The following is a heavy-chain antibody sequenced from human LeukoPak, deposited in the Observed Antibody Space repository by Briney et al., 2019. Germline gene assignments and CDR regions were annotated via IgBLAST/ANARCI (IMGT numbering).Heavy chain of an antibody. CDR3: ARDRDSSAYYYGRNWFDP. CDR2: IIPFFGTA. V-gene: IGHV1-69*13. D-gene: IGHD3-22*01. CDR1: GGTFISYA. J-gene: IGHJ5*02. Sequence: SVKVSCKASGGTFISYAISWVRQAPGQGLEWMGGIIPFFGTANYAQKFQGRVTITADESTGTAYMELSRLRSEDTAVYYCARDRDSSAYYYGRNWFDPWGQGTLVTVSS.